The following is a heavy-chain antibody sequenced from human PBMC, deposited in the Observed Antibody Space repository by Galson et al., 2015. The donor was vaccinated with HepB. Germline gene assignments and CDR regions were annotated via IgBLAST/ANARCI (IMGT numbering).Heavy chain of an antibody. D-gene: IGHD4/OR15-4a*01. Sequence: SVKVSCKASGYTFTSYYMHWVRQAPGQGLEWMGIINPSGGSTSYAQKFQGRVTMTRDTSTSTVYMELSSLRSEDTAVYYCTRDSGLTTRYNWFDPWGQGTLVTVSS. CDR3: TRDSGLTTRYNWFDP. J-gene: IGHJ5*02. CDR2: INPSGGST. CDR1: GYTFTSYY. V-gene: IGHV1-46*01.